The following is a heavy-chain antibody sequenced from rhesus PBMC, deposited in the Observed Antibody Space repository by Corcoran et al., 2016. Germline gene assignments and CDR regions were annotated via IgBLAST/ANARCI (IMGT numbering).Heavy chain of an antibody. CDR1: GFTFSTYW. Sequence: EVQLVESGGGLAKPGGSLRLSCAASGFTFSTYWMNWVRQAPGKGLEWVSTINSGGGSTYYADSVKGRFTISRDNSKNTLSLQMNSLRAEDTAVYYCAKPPVPRVAGTIGFDYWGQGVLVTVSS. V-gene: IGHV3S25*01. CDR2: INSGGGST. D-gene: IGHD1-20*01. CDR3: AKPPVPRVAGTIGFDY. J-gene: IGHJ4*01.